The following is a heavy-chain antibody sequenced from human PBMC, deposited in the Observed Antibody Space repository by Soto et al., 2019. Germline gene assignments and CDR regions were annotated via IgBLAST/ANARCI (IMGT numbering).Heavy chain of an antibody. D-gene: IGHD6-13*01. CDR2: IYPGDSDT. J-gene: IGHJ6*02. V-gene: IGHV5-51*01. Sequence: PGESLKISCKGSGYSFSSYWIGWVRQMPGKGLEWMGIIYPGDSDTRYSPSFQGQVTISADKSISTAYLQWSSLKASDTAMYYCARTSSAAAESSYYYYGMDVWGQGTTVTVSS. CDR1: GYSFSSYW. CDR3: ARTSSAAAESSYYYYGMDV.